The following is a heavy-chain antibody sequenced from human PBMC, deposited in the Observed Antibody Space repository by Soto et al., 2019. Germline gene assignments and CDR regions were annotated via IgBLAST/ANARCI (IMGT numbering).Heavy chain of an antibody. J-gene: IGHJ4*02. CDR2: IYSSGST. D-gene: IGHD5-18*01. V-gene: IGHV4-59*01. CDR1: GGSFSPNY. Sequence: SETLSLTCTVSGGSFSPNYWSWIRQPPGKGLEWIGYIYSSGSTHYNPSLQNRVTISIDTSKNQVSLKVNSVTAADTAVYYCARDHPHSYGVYYFDYWGQGTPVTVSS. CDR3: ARDHPHSYGVYYFDY.